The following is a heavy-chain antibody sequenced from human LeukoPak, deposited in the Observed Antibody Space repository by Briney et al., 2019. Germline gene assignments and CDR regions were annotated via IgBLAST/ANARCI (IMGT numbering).Heavy chain of an antibody. J-gene: IGHJ3*02. Sequence: ASVKVSCRASGGTFSSYAISWVRQAPGQGLEWMGGIIPIFGTANYAQKFQGRVTITADESTSTAYMELSSLRSEDTAVYYCARGGNWNDGWGAFDIWGQGTMVTVSS. D-gene: IGHD1-1*01. CDR3: ARGGNWNDGWGAFDI. V-gene: IGHV1-69*13. CDR1: GGTFSSYA. CDR2: IIPIFGTA.